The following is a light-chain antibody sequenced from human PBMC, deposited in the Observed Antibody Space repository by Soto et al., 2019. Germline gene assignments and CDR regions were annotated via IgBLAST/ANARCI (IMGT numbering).Light chain of an antibody. CDR2: DAS. J-gene: IGKJ1*01. CDR1: QSVRNY. CDR3: QVRGKMPGT. V-gene: IGKV3-11*02. Sequence: ASQSVRNYLAWYQQKPGQAPRLLIYDASNRATGIPARFSGTGSERDFTHVISILKPADPPIHYFQVRGKMPGTFGDGTKVDIK.